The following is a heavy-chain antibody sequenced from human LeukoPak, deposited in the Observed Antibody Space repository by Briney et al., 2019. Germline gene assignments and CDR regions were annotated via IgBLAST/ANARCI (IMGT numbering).Heavy chain of an antibody. V-gene: IGHV3-30*18. J-gene: IGHJ4*02. CDR1: GFTFSSYG. D-gene: IGHD2-15*01. CDR3: AKDPTLGYCSGGSCDVLDY. Sequence: PGGSLRLSCAASGFTFSSYGMHWVRQAPGKGLEWVPVISYDGSNKYYADSVKGRFTISRDNSKNTLYLQMNSLRAEDTAVYYCAKDPTLGYCSGGSCDVLDYWGQGTLVTVSS. CDR2: ISYDGSNK.